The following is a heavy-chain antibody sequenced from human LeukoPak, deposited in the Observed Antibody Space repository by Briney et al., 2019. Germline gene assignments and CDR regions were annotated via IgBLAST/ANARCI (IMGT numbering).Heavy chain of an antibody. Sequence: PSGTLSLTCTVSGGSISSYYWSWIRQPPGKGLEWIGYIYYSGSTNYNPSLKSRVTISVDTSKNQFSLKLSSVTAADTAVYYCARMGDYGGNSGPTDAFDIWGQGTMVTVSS. CDR2: IYYSGST. V-gene: IGHV4-59*08. J-gene: IGHJ3*02. D-gene: IGHD4-23*01. CDR3: ARMGDYGGNSGPTDAFDI. CDR1: GGSISSYY.